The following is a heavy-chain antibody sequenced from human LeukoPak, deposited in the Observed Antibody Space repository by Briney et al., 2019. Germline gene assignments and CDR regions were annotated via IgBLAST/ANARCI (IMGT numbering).Heavy chain of an antibody. V-gene: IGHV1-24*01. J-gene: IGHJ4*02. D-gene: IGHD3-10*01. CDR1: GYTLTELS. CDR3: ATGPYGSGSYQVDY. Sequence: ASVKVSCKVSGYTLTELSMHWVRQAPGKGPEWMGGFDPEDGETIYAQKFQGRVTMTEDTSTDTAYMELSSLRSEDTAVYYCATGPYGSGSYQVDYWGQGTLVTVSS. CDR2: FDPEDGET.